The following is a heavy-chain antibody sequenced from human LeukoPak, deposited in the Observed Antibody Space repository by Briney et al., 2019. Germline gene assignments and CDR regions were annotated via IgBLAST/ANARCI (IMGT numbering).Heavy chain of an antibody. CDR3: AKDYGANEGVDAFDI. D-gene: IGHD4-17*01. J-gene: IGHJ3*02. Sequence: GKSLRLSCAASGFIFSTFALHWVRQAPGKGLEWVAIISYDGSKEYYADSVKGRFTISRDNSKNTLYLQMNSLRAEDTAVYYCAKDYGANEGVDAFDIWGQGTMVTVSS. CDR1: GFIFSTFA. V-gene: IGHV3-30-3*01. CDR2: ISYDGSKE.